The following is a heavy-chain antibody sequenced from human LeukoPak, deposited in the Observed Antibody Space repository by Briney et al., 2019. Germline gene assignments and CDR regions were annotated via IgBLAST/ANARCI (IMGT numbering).Heavy chain of an antibody. V-gene: IGHV4-34*01. CDR3: ARHRGTDAFDI. CDR2: TTHSSST. J-gene: IGHJ3*02. D-gene: IGHD3-10*01. Sequence: SGTLSLTCAVYGGSFSGYYWSWIRQPPAKGLEWIGETTHSSSTNYHQSLKSRVTISVDTSKNQFSLKLSSVTAADTAVYYCARHRGTDAFDIWGQGTMVTVSS. CDR1: GGSFSGYY.